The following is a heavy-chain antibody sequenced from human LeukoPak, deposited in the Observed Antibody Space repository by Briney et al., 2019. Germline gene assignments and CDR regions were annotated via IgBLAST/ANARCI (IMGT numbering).Heavy chain of an antibody. D-gene: IGHD5-18*01. J-gene: IGHJ4*02. CDR1: GFTFSSYA. CDR2: VSYDGSNK. Sequence: GGSLRLSCVASGFTFSSYAMHWVRQAPGKGLEWVAVVSYDGSNKYYADSMKGRFTISRDNAKSTLFLQMNSLRPEDTAVYYCARDQRGYSYVSGDYWGQGTLVTVSS. CDR3: ARDQRGYSYVSGDY. V-gene: IGHV3-30*04.